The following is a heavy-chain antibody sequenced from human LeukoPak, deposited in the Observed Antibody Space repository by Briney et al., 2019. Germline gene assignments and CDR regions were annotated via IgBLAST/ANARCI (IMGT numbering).Heavy chain of an antibody. V-gene: IGHV4-59*01. Sequence: SETLSLTCTVSGGSISSYYWSWIRQPPGKGLEWIGYIFYSGSTNYNSSLKSRVTISLDTSKNQFSLKLSSVTAADTAVYYCARGYYDTSGYYFNDYWGQGTLVTVSS. CDR2: IFYSGST. J-gene: IGHJ4*02. CDR3: ARGYYDTSGYYFNDY. D-gene: IGHD3-22*01. CDR1: GGSISSYY.